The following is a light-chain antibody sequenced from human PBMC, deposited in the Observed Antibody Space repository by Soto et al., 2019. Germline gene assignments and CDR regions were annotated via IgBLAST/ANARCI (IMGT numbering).Light chain of an antibody. CDR1: QTISSW. V-gene: IGKV1-5*03. Sequence: DIHMTQSPSTLSLSLGDRVTITFLASQTISSWLAWYQQKPGKAPKLLIYKASTLKSGVPSRFSGSGSGTEFTLTISCLQPDDFATYYCQHYNSYSEAFGQGTKVDIK. CDR3: QHYNSYSEA. CDR2: KAS. J-gene: IGKJ1*01.